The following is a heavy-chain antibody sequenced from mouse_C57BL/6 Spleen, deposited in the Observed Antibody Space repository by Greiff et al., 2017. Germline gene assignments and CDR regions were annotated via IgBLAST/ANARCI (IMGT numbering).Heavy chain of an antibody. V-gene: IGHV5-9-1*02. D-gene: IGHD1-1*01. J-gene: IGHJ2*01. Sequence: EVKVVESGEGLVKPGGSLKLSCAASGFTFSSYAMSWVRQTPEKRLEWVAYISSGGGYIYYAYSVKGRFTITRDNARNTLYLHMSSLKSEDTTMYYCTRDYYGRGDYWGQGTTLTVSS. CDR2: ISSGGGYI. CDR1: GFTFSSYA. CDR3: TRDYYGRGDY.